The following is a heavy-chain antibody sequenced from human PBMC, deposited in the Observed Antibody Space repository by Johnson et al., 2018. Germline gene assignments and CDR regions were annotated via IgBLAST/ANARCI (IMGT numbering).Heavy chain of an antibody. CDR2: IGTAGDT. CDR1: GFTFSSYD. V-gene: IGHV3-13*01. D-gene: IGHD5-18*01. J-gene: IGHJ3*02. CDR3: ARDVDTAMKAFDI. Sequence: VQLVQSGGGVVQPGGSLRLSCAASGFTFSSYDMHWVRQATGKGLEWVSAIGTAGDTYYPGSVKGRFTISRDNSKNTLDLQMNSLRAEDTAVYYCARDVDTAMKAFDIWGQGTMVTVSS.